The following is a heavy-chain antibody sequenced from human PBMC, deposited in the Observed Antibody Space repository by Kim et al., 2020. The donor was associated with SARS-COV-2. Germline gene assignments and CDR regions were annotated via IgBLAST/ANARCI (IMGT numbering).Heavy chain of an antibody. CDR2: IIPIFGTA. D-gene: IGHD3-22*01. V-gene: IGHV1-69*13. CDR3: AIDRHYDSSGYADWYFDL. CDR1: GGTFSSYA. Sequence: SVKVSCKASGGTFSSYAISWVRQAPGQGLEWMGGIIPIFGTANYAQKFQGRVTITADESTSTAYMELSSLRSEDTAVYYCAIDRHYDSSGYADWYFDLWGRGTLVTVSS. J-gene: IGHJ2*01.